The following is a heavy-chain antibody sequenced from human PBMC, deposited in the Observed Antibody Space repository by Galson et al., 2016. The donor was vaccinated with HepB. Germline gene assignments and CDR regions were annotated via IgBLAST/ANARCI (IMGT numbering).Heavy chain of an antibody. Sequence: SLRLSCAASGFTFNSYNMNWVRRTPGKGLEWISYITTTGGTIYYADSVKGRFTISRDNPKNSLYLQMNSLSAEDTAVYYCARHYVSGSERLDAFDIWGQGTMVTVSS. D-gene: IGHD3-10*01. V-gene: IGHV3-48*04. CDR2: ITTTGGTI. CDR3: ARHYVSGSERLDAFDI. J-gene: IGHJ3*02. CDR1: GFTFNSYN.